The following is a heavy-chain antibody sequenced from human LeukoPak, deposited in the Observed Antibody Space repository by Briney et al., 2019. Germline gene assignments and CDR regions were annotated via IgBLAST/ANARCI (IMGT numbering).Heavy chain of an antibody. CDR3: ARDIGRTMIVVAAPVPLPDY. Sequence: GGSLRLSCAASGFTFSSYSMNWVRQAPGKGLEWVSSISSSSSYIYYADSVKGRFTISRDNAKNSLYLQMNSLRAEDTAVYYCARDIGRTMIVVAAPVPLPDYWGQGTLVTVSS. D-gene: IGHD3-22*01. CDR2: ISSSSSYI. J-gene: IGHJ4*02. CDR1: GFTFSSYS. V-gene: IGHV3-21*01.